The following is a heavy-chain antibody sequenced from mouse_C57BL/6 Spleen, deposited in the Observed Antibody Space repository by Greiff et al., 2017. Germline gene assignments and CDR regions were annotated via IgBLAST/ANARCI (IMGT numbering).Heavy chain of an antibody. Sequence: QVQLKESGAELVKPGASVKISCKASGYAFSSYWMNWVKQRPGKGLEWIGQIYPGDGDTNYNGKFKGKATLTADKSSSTAYMQLSSLTSEDSAVYFCARSLRGYYAMDYWGQGTSVTVSS. CDR2: IYPGDGDT. CDR1: GYAFSSYW. V-gene: IGHV1-80*01. J-gene: IGHJ4*01. CDR3: ARSLRGYYAMDY.